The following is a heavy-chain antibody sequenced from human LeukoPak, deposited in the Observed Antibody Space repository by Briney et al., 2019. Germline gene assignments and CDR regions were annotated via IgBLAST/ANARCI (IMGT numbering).Heavy chain of an antibody. CDR1: GYSFTTYW. V-gene: IGHV5-51*01. D-gene: IGHD1-1*01. CDR3: ARPGERSRRDWNLDQ. J-gene: IGHJ4*02. CDR2: IYPGDSDA. Sequence: GESLKISCRGSGYSFTTYWIGWVRQMPGKGLEWMGIIYPGDSDARYSPSFQGQVTMSADKSINTAYLQWSSLKASDTAVYYCARPGERSRRDWNLDQWGQGTLVTVSS.